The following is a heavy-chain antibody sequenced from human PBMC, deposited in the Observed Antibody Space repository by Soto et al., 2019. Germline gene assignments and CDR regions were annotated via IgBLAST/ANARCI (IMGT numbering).Heavy chain of an antibody. V-gene: IGHV1-2*02. Sequence: QVQLVQSGAEVKKPGASVKVSCKASGYTFTGYYIHWVRQAPGQGLEWMGWINPNSGGTDYAQKFQGRVTMTRDTSISTAYMELSRLRSDDTAVYYCAGGVLSGSYYNWFDPWGQGTPVTVSS. CDR2: INPNSGGT. CDR3: AGGVLSGSYYNWFDP. D-gene: IGHD1-26*01. J-gene: IGHJ5*02. CDR1: GYTFTGYY.